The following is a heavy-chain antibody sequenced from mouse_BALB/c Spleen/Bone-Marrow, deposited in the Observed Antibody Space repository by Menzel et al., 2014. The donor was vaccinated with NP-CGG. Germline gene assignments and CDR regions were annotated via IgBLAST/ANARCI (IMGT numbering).Heavy chain of an antibody. D-gene: IGHD3-3*01. CDR1: GYTFTSYT. CDR3: AREAGTGAWFPN. J-gene: IGHJ3*01. Sequence: QVQLQQSGAELARPGASVKMSCKASGYTFTSYTIQWVKRRPGQGLEWVGYIVPSSGYTDYNQKFKDKTTLTADKSSSTAYMQLSSLTSADSAVYYCAREAGTGAWFPNWGQGTLVTVSA. CDR2: IVPSSGYT. V-gene: IGHV1-4*02.